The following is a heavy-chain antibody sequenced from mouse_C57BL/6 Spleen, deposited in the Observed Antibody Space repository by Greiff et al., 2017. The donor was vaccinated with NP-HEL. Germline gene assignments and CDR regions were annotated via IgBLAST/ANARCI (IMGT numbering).Heavy chain of an antibody. J-gene: IGHJ1*03. D-gene: IGHD2-12*01. V-gene: IGHV2-2*01. CDR3: ARMSYYWYVDV. CDR1: GFSLTSYG. CDR2: IWSGGST. Sequence: VQLQQSGPGLVQPSQSLSITCTVSGFSLTSYGVHWVRQSPGKGLEWLGVIWSGGSTDYNAAFISRLSISKDNSKSQVFFKMNSLQADDTAIYYCARMSYYWYVDVWGTGTTVTVSS.